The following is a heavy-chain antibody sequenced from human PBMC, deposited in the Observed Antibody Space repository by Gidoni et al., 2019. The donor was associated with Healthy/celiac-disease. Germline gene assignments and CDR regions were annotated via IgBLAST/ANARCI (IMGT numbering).Heavy chain of an antibody. Sequence: QVQLQQWGAGLLKPSDTLSLTCAVYGGSFSGYSWSWIRQPPGKGLEWIGEINHSGSTNYNPSLKSRVTISVDTSKNQFSLKLSSVTAADTAVYYCARLYDILTGSSADYWGQGTLVTVSS. J-gene: IGHJ4*02. CDR2: INHSGST. V-gene: IGHV4-34*01. D-gene: IGHD3-9*01. CDR3: ARLYDILTGSSADY. CDR1: GGSFSGYS.